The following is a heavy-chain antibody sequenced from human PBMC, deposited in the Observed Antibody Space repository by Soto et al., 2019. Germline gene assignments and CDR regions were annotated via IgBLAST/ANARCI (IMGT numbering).Heavy chain of an antibody. CDR1: GFTFSSYS. D-gene: IGHD6-13*01. V-gene: IGHV3-21*01. J-gene: IGHJ6*02. Sequence: GGSLRLSCAASGFTFSSYSMNWVRQAPGKGLEWVSSISSSSSYIYYADSVKGRFTISRDNAKNSLYLQMNSLRAEDTAVYYCARDQAIAAAGTDYYYGMDVWGQGTTVTVSS. CDR2: ISSSSSYI. CDR3: ARDQAIAAAGTDYYYGMDV.